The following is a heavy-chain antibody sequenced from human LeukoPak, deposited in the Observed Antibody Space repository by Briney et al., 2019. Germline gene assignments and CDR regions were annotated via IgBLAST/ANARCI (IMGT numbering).Heavy chain of an antibody. D-gene: IGHD3-22*01. CDR1: GFTFSSYG. Sequence: GGSLRLSCAAPGFTFSSYGMHWVRQAPGKGLEWVAFIRYDGSNKYYADSVKGRFTISRDNSKNTLYLQMNSLRAEDTAVYYCAKGHAYYYDSSGYPDAFDIWGQGTMVTVSS. J-gene: IGHJ3*02. CDR3: AKGHAYYYDSSGYPDAFDI. V-gene: IGHV3-30*02. CDR2: IRYDGSNK.